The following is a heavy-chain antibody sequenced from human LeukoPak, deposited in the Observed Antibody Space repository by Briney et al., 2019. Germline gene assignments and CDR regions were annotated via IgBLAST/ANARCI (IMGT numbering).Heavy chain of an antibody. V-gene: IGHV3-23*01. J-gene: IGHJ4*02. CDR2: ISGSGGST. Sequence: GGSLRLSCAASGFTFDDYGMSWVRQAPGKGLEWVSAISGSGGSTYYADSVKGRFTISRDNSKNTLYLQMNSLRAEDTAVYYCAKGGGYSYGRAYYFDYWGQGTLVAVSS. CDR1: GFTFDDYG. D-gene: IGHD5-18*01. CDR3: AKGGGYSYGRAYYFDY.